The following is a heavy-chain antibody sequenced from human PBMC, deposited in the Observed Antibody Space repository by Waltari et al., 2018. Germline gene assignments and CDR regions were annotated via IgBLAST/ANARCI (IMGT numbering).Heavy chain of an antibody. CDR2: MYHSGNT. J-gene: IGHJ4*02. CDR3: ARDDVASAGYDY. CDR1: GYSITSGFY. Sequence: QVQLQESGPGLVKPSETLSLTCSVSGYSITSGFYWGWIRQPPGEGLEWIESMYHSGNTYYNPSLKSRVTRSVDTAKNPFSLKLSSGTAADTAVYYWARDDVASAGYDYWGQGTLVTVSS. V-gene: IGHV4-38-2*02. D-gene: IGHD6-13*01.